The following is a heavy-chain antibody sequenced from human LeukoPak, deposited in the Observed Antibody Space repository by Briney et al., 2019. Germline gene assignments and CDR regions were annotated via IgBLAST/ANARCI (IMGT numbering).Heavy chain of an antibody. CDR3: AKSVSVAFDI. Sequence: GGSLRLSCAASGFTFDDYAMHWVRQAPGKGLEWVSGISWNSGSIGYADSVKGRFTISRDNAKNSLYLQMNSLRAEDTALYYCAKSVSVAFDIWGQGTMVTVSS. V-gene: IGHV3-9*01. CDR1: GFTFDDYA. CDR2: ISWNSGSI. J-gene: IGHJ3*02.